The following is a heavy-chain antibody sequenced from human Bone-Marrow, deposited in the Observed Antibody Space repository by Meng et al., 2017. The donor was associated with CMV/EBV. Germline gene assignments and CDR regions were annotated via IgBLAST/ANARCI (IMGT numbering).Heavy chain of an antibody. J-gene: IGHJ6*02. CDR1: GGSISSGGYY. V-gene: IGHV4-61*08. CDR3: ARGGAPPSYYYYYYGMDV. Sequence: GSLRLSCTVSGGSISSGGYYWSWIRQPPGKGLEWIGYIYYSGSTNYNPSLKSRVTISVDTSKNQFSLKLSSVTAADTAVYYCARGGAPPSYYYYYYGMDVWGQGTTVSVSS. CDR2: IYYSGST. D-gene: IGHD4/OR15-4a*01.